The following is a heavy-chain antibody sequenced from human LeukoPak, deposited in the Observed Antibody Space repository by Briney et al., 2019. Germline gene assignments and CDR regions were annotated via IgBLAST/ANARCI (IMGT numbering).Heavy chain of an antibody. CDR3: ARLRLGFLWNPNDY. CDR1: GYSFTSYW. V-gene: IGHV5-51*01. CDR2: IYPSDSDT. Sequence: GGSLRLSCKGSGYSFTSYWIGWVRQMPGKGLEWMGIIYPSDSDTRYGPSFQGQVTISTDKSISTAYLQWSSLKASDTAMYYCARLRLGFLWNPNDYWGQGTLVTVSS. J-gene: IGHJ4*02. D-gene: IGHD1-1*01.